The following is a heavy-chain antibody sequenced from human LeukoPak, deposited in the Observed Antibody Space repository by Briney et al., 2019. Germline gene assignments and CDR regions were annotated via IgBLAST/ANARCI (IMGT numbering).Heavy chain of an antibody. J-gene: IGHJ4*02. CDR3: ARRCIRYSSSWYGIDY. V-gene: IGHV4-34*01. CDR2: INHSGST. Sequence: SETLSLTCAVYGGSFSGYYWSWIRQPPGKGLEWIGEINHSGSTNYNPSLKSRVTISVDTSKNQFSLKLSSVTAADTAAYYCARRCIRYSSSWYGIDYWGQGTLVTVSS. D-gene: IGHD6-13*01. CDR1: GGSFSGYY.